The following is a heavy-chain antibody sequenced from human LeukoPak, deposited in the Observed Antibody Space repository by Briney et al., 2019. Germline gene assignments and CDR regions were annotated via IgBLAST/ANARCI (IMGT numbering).Heavy chain of an antibody. J-gene: IGHJ6*03. CDR1: GFTFSSYE. Sequence: PGGSLRLSCAASGFTFSSYEMSWVRQAPGKGLEWVSYISSSGSTIYYADSVKGRFTISRDNAKNSLYLQMNSLRAEDTAVYYCARDYRSRTAMAPAYYMDVWGKGTTVTISS. CDR3: ARDYRSRTAMAPAYYMDV. V-gene: IGHV3-48*03. CDR2: ISSSGSTI. D-gene: IGHD5-18*01.